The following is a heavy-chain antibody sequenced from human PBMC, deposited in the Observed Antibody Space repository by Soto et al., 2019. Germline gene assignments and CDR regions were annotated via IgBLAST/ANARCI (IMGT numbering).Heavy chain of an antibody. V-gene: IGHV1-18*01. J-gene: IGHJ6*03. D-gene: IGHD3-10*01. CDR3: ARWGSGRVDYYYYYYMDV. CDR2: ISAYNGNT. Sequence: ASVKVSCKASGYTFTSYGISWVRQAPGQGLEWMGWISAYNGNTNYAQKLQGRVTMTTDTSTSTAYMELRSLRSDDTAVYYCARWGSGRVDYYYYYYMDVWGKGTTVTVSS. CDR1: GYTFTSYG.